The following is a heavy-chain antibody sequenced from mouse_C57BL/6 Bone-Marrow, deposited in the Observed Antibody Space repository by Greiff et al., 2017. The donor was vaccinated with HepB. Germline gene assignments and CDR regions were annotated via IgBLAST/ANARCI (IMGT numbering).Heavy chain of an antibody. D-gene: IGHD1-1*01. CDR3: ALYYGSSPYYFDY. V-gene: IGHV1-50*01. CDR1: GYTFTSYW. J-gene: IGHJ2*01. CDR2: IDPSDSYT. Sequence: FQLQQPGAELVKPGASVKLSCKASGYTFTSYWMQWVKQRPGQGLEWIGEIDPSDSYTNYNQKFKGKATLTVDTSSSTAYMQLSSLTSEDSAVYYCALYYGSSPYYFDYWGQGTTLTVSS.